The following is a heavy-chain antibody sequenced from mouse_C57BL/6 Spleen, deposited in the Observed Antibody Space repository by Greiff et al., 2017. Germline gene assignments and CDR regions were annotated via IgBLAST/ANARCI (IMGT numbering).Heavy chain of an antibody. V-gene: IGHV3-6*01. Sequence: EVKVEESGPGLVKPSQSLSLTCSVTGYSITSGYYWNWIRQFPGNKLEWMGYISYDGSNNYNPSLKNRISITRDTSKNQFFLKLNSVTTEDTATYYCARDGRWYFDVGGTGTTVTVSS. CDR1: GYSITSGYY. CDR2: ISYDGSN. D-gene: IGHD4-1*01. CDR3: ARDGRWYFDV. J-gene: IGHJ1*03.